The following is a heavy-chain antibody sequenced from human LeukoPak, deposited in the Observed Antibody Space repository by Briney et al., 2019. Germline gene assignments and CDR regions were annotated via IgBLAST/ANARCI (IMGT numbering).Heavy chain of an antibody. CDR3: ARGWAYCGGDCWADY. CDR2: IIPILGIA. J-gene: IGHJ4*02. V-gene: IGHV1-69*04. CDR1: GGTFSSYA. D-gene: IGHD2-21*02. Sequence: SVKVSCKASGGTFSSYAISWVRQAPGQGLEWMGRIIPILGIANYAQKFQGRVTITADKSTSTAYMELSSLRSEDTAVYYCARGWAYCGGDCWADYWGQGTLVTVSS.